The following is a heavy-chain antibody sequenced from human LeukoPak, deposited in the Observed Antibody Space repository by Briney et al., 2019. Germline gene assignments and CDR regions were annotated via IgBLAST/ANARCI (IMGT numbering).Heavy chain of an antibody. J-gene: IGHJ4*02. CDR3: AKMDSSGYLDY. V-gene: IGHV3-33*06. D-gene: IGHD3-22*01. CDR2: IWYDGSNK. CDR1: GFTFSSYG. Sequence: GGSLRLSCAASGFTFSSYGMHWVRQAPGKGLEWVAVIWYDGSNKYYADFVKGRFTISIDNSKNPLYLQMNSLRAEDTAVYYCAKMDSSGYLDYWGQGTLVTVSS.